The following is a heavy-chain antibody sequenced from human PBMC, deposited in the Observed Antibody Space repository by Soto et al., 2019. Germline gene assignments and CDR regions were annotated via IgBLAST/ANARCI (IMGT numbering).Heavy chain of an antibody. CDR1: GFIFSNSA. CDR3: ARGYCSSTSCFYGMDV. CDR2: LSYDGINK. D-gene: IGHD2-2*01. V-gene: IGHV3-30-3*01. Sequence: QVQLVESGGGVVQPGRSLRLSCVASGFIFSNSALHWVRQAPGKGLEWVAFLSYDGINKYYADSVKGRFTISRDNSKNTLYLQMGRLRAEDTAEYYCARGYCSSTSCFYGMDVWGQGTTVTVSS. J-gene: IGHJ6*02.